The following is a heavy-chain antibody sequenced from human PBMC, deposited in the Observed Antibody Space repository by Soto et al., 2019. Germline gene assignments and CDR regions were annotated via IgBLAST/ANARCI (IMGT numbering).Heavy chain of an antibody. D-gene: IGHD3-9*01. CDR1: GGSFSGYY. CDR2: INHSGST. Sequence: SQTLSLTCAVYGGSFSGYYWSWLRPPPGKGLEWIGEINHSGSTNYNPSLKSRVTISVDTSKNQFSLKLSSVTAADTAVYYCARGFILIYDILTGYPAACFDPWGQGTLVTVSP. J-gene: IGHJ5*02. CDR3: ARGFILIYDILTGYPAACFDP. V-gene: IGHV4-34*01.